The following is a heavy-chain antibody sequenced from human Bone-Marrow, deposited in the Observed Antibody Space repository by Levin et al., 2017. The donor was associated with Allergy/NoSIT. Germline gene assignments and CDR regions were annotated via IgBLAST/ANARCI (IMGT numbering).Heavy chain of an antibody. D-gene: IGHD2-21*01. CDR1: GFTFSSYA. V-gene: IGHV3-30-3*01. CDR2: ISYDGSNK. J-gene: IGHJ4*02. Sequence: GGSLRLSCAASGFTFSSYAMHWVRQAPGKGLEWVAVISYDGSNKYYADSVKGRFTISRDNSKNTLYLQMNSLRAEDTAVYYCAKEIIAWGFRGLVDYWGQGTLVTVSS. CDR3: AKEIIAWGFRGLVDY.